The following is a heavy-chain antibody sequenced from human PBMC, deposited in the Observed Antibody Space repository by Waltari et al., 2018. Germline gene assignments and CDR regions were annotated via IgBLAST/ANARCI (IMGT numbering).Heavy chain of an antibody. Sequence: QVQLVESGGGLVKPGGSLRLSCAASGFTFSDYYMSWIRQAPGKGLGCVYSISSSGSTIYYADSVKGRFTISRDNAKNSLYLQMNSLRAEDTAVYYCAREREVAVPFDYWGQGTLVTVSS. CDR3: AREREVAVPFDY. V-gene: IGHV3-11*04. CDR2: ISSSGSTI. D-gene: IGHD6-19*01. CDR1: GFTFSDYY. J-gene: IGHJ4*02.